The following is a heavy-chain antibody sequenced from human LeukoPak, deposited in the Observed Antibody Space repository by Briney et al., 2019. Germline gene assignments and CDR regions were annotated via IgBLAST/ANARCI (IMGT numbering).Heavy chain of an antibody. Sequence: GGSLRLSCAVSGFSFTNFWMSWVRQAPGRGLEWVANIHPEGNEKYHVESVKGRFTISRDNTKNLLFLQMNGLRVEDTAVYYCAGGDAFAGAHWGEGPLVTVSS. V-gene: IGHV3-7*04. CDR1: GFSFTNFW. CDR3: AGGDAFAGAH. D-gene: IGHD3-10*01. CDR2: IHPEGNEK. J-gene: IGHJ4*02.